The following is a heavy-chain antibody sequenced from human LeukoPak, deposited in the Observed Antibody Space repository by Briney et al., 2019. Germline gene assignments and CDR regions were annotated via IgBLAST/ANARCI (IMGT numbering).Heavy chain of an antibody. V-gene: IGHV3-74*01. CDR3: VRGLGDY. CDR1: GSIFSNYW. D-gene: IGHD7-27*01. J-gene: IGHJ4*02. CDR2: IDSDGRII. Sequence: GGSLRLSCAASGSIFSNYWMHWVRQAPGKGLLWVSRIDSDGRIITYADSVKGRFTISRDNAKNTLYLQMNSLRADDTAVYYCVRGLGDYWGQGTLVTVSS.